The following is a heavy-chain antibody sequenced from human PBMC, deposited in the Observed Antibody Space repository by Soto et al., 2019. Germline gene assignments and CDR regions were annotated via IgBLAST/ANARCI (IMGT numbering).Heavy chain of an antibody. J-gene: IGHJ3*02. CDR2: MHTSGST. D-gene: IGHD4-17*01. CDR3: AREDSKDYVDYAGAAFDI. CDR1: GGSISSGNYY. V-gene: IGHV4-30-4*01. Sequence: SETLSLTCTVSGGSISSGNYYWSWIRQPPGKGLEWLGYMHTSGSTDYNPSLKSRVTISVDTSKNQFSLRLSSVTAADTAVYYCAREDSKDYVDYAGAAFDIWGLGTMVTVSS.